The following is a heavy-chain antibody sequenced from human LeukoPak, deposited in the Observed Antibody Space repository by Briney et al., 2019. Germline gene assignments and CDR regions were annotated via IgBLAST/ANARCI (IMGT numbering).Heavy chain of an antibody. V-gene: IGHV3-66*01. D-gene: IGHD6-25*01. CDR2: IYSGGST. Sequence: PGGSLRLSCAASGFTVSSNYMSWVRQAPGKGLEWVSVIYSGGSTYYADSVKGRFTISRDNSKNTLYLQMNSLRAEDTAVYYCASERAAGTSYYYYYGMDVWGQRTTVTVSS. CDR1: GFTVSSNY. J-gene: IGHJ6*02. CDR3: ASERAAGTSYYYYYGMDV.